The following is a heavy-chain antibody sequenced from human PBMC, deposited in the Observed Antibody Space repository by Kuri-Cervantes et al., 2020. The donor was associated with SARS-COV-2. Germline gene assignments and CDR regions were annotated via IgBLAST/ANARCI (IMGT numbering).Heavy chain of an antibody. J-gene: IGHJ3*02. CDR3: ARPKSNSRYGIGAFDI. D-gene: IGHD5-24*01. CDR1: GGSISGSSYY. V-gene: IGHV4-39*01. Sequence: ESLKISCTVSGGSISGSSYYWGWIRQPPGKGLEWIGSIYYSGGTYYNPSLKSRVTISVDTSKNQFSLKLSSVTAADTAVYYCARPKSNSRYGIGAFDIWGQGTMVTVSS. CDR2: IYYSGGT.